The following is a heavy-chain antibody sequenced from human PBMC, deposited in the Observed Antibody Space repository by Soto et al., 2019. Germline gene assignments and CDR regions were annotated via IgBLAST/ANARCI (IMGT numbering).Heavy chain of an antibody. CDR2: IIPIFGTA. CDR3: ARIIPVVASPQGWFDP. D-gene: IGHD2-15*01. J-gene: IGHJ5*02. Sequence: GASVKVSWKASGGTFSSYAISWVRQAPGQGLEWMGGIIPIFGTANYAQKFQGRVTITADESTSTAYMELSSLRSEDTAVYYCARIIPVVASPQGWFDPWGQGTLVTVSS. V-gene: IGHV1-69*13. CDR1: GGTFSSYA.